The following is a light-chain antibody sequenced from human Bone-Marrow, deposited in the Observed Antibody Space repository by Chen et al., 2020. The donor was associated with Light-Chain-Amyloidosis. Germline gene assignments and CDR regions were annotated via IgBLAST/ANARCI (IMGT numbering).Light chain of an antibody. Sequence: EIVMTQSPATLSVSPGERATLSCRASQSVSSNLAWYQQKPGQAPRLLIYGASTRATGIPARFSGSRSGTEFTLTISSLQSEEFAVYYCQQYNNWPGAFGQGTKVEIK. CDR2: GAS. J-gene: IGKJ1*01. CDR1: QSVSSN. V-gene: IGKV3-15*01. CDR3: QQYNNWPGA.